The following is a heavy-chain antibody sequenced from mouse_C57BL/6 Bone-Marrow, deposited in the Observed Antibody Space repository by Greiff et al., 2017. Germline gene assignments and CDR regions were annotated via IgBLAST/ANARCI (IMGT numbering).Heavy chain of an antibody. V-gene: IGHV1-82*01. CDR1: GYAFSSSW. D-gene: IGHD1-1*01. CDR3: ARNYYGSRYFDV. CDR2: IYPGDGDT. J-gene: IGHJ1*03. Sequence: VQVVESGPELVKPGASVKISCKASGYAFSSSWMNWVKQRPGKGLEWIGRIYPGDGDTNYNGKFKGKATLTADKSSSTAYMQLSSLTSEDSAVYFCARNYYGSRYFDVWGTGTTVTVSS.